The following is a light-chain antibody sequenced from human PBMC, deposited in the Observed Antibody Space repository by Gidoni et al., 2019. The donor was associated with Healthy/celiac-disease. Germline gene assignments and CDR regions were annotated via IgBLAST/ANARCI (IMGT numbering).Light chain of an antibody. CDR2: AAS. CDR1: QSISSY. V-gene: IGKV1-39*01. CDR3: QQSYSTLRT. J-gene: IGKJ3*01. Sequence: DIQMTQSPSSLSASVGDRVTITCRASQSISSYLNWYQQKPGKAPKLLIYAASSLQSVVPSSFSGSGSGTDFTLTISSLQPEDFATYYCQQSYSTLRTFGPGTKVEIK.